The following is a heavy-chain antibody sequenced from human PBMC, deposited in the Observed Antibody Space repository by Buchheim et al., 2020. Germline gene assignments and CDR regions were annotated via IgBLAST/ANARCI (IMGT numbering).Heavy chain of an antibody. D-gene: IGHD3-16*01. Sequence: EVQLVESGGGLVQPGGSLRLSCAASGFDFSNSWMHWVRQAPGKGLVWVSHINSDGSTTTYADSVKGRFTISKDNAKNTVYLEMNSLRAEDTAVYYCARARHDYIWGSYGRYFDLWGRGTL. V-gene: IGHV3-74*03. CDR1: GFDFSNSW. CDR3: ARARHDYIWGSYGRYFDL. J-gene: IGHJ2*01. CDR2: INSDGSTT.